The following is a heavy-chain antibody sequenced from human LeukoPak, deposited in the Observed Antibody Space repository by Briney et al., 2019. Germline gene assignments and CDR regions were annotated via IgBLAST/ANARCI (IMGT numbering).Heavy chain of an antibody. CDR1: GYTFTNYG. CDR3: ARDPILGYCSGGSCYSSDY. V-gene: IGHV7-4-1*02. Sequence: ASVKVSCKASGYTFTNYGMNWVRQAPGQGLEWMGWINTNTGNPTYAQGFTGRFVFSLDTSVSTAYLQISSLKAEDTAVYYCARDPILGYCSGGSCYSSDYWGQGTLVTVSS. CDR2: INTNTGNP. D-gene: IGHD2-15*01. J-gene: IGHJ4*02.